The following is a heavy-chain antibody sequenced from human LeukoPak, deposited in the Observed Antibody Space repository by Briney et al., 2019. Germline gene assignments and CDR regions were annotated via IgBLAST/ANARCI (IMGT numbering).Heavy chain of an antibody. J-gene: IGHJ4*02. D-gene: IGHD6-13*01. Sequence: GGSLRLSCAASGFTFSDYYMSWIRPAAGKGLEWDSDISSTSIYTNYADSVKGRFTISRDNAKNSLYLQMNSLRAEDTAVYYCAREDGYSSSWYSDYWGQGTLVTVSS. V-gene: IGHV3-11*05. CDR1: GFTFSDYY. CDR2: ISSTSIYT. CDR3: AREDGYSSSWYSDY.